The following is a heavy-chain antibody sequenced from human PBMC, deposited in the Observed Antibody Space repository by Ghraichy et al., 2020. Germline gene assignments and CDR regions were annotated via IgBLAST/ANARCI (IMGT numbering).Heavy chain of an antibody. D-gene: IGHD3-10*01. V-gene: IGHV3-23*01. J-gene: IGHJ5*02. CDR2: ISGSGSST. Sequence: GESLNISCAASGFTFSSYAMSWVRQAPGKGLEWVSVISGSGSSTYYADFVKGRFTISRDNSKNTLYLQMNSLRAEDSAVYYCAKPHYNIRGWFDPWGQGTLVTVSS. CDR1: GFTFSSYA. CDR3: AKPHYNIRGWFDP.